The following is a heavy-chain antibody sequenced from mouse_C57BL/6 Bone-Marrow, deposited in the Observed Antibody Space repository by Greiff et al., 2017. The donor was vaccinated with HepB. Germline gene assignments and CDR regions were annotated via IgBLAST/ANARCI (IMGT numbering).Heavy chain of an antibody. V-gene: IGHV5-4*01. CDR1: GFTFSSYA. CDR2: ISDGGSYT. CDR3: ARDYPYYAMDY. J-gene: IGHJ4*01. Sequence: DVMLVESGGGLVKPGGSLKLSCAASGFTFSSYAMSWVRQTPEKRLEWVATISDGGSYTYYPDNVKGRFTISRDNAKNNLYLQMSHLKSEDTAMYYYARDYPYYAMDYWGQGTSVTVSS.